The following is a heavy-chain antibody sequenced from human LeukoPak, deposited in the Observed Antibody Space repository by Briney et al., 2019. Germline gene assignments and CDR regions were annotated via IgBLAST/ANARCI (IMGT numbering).Heavy chain of an antibody. V-gene: IGHV3-48*02. J-gene: IGHJ3*02. Sequence: GGSLRLSCAASGFTFSSYSMNWVRQAPGKGLEWVSYISSSSSTIYYADSVKGRFTISRDNAKNSLYLQMNSLRDEDTAVYYCARGVVGAITNAFDIWGQGTMVTVSS. D-gene: IGHD1-26*01. CDR2: ISSSSSTI. CDR3: ARGVVGAITNAFDI. CDR1: GFTFSSYS.